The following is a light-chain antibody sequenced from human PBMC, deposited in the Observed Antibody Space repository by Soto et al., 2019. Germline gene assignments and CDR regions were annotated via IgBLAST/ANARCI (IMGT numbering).Light chain of an antibody. CDR2: WGS. J-gene: IGKJ2*01. CDR3: QQTYHSPRT. V-gene: IGKV4-1*01. Sequence: DIVMTQSPDSLAVSLGGRATINCKSSQSLLDRSNKKNRLVWYQQRPGQAPKVLIYWGSTRESGVPDRFSGSGSGTAFTLTISRVEPEDSAVYYCQQTYHSPRTFGQGTRLEIK. CDR1: QSLLDRSNKKNR.